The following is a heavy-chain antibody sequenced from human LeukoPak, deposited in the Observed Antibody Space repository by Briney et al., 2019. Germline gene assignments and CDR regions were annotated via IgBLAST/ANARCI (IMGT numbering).Heavy chain of an antibody. CDR2: IHPSDSDT. J-gene: IGHJ3*01. CDR1: GFSFRSYW. CDR3: AKSAIPYSFGFSAFDV. V-gene: IGHV5-51*01. D-gene: IGHD5-18*01. Sequence: GESLKISCETSGFSFRSYWIGWVRQMPGKGLEWMGIIHPSDSDTRYSPTFQGQVTISADRSIGTAYLQWNSLKASDTAMYFCAKSAIPYSFGFSAFDVWGQGTMVAVSS.